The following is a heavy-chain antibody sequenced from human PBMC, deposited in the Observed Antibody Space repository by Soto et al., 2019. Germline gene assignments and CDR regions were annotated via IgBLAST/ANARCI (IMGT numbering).Heavy chain of an antibody. CDR1: GYTFTRYN. D-gene: IGHD2-15*01. CDR3: ARVRGGGSEYFFDY. CDR2: INASGGTT. J-gene: IGHJ4*02. Sequence: QVQLVQSGAEVKKPGASVKVSCKASGYTFTRYNVHWVRQAPGQGLEWMAIINASGGTTYYVQKFEGRVTLTTDTSTSTVYMELSSLRSDDTAVYYCARVRGGGSEYFFDYWGQGTLVTVSS. V-gene: IGHV1-46*01.